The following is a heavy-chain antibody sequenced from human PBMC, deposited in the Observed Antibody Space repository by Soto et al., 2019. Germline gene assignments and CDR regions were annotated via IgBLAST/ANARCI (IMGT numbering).Heavy chain of an antibody. Sequence: QVQLVESGGGVVQPGRSLRLSCAVSGFTFSNYGMHWVRQAPGKGLEWVAVILNDGSNRYHADSVKDRFTISRDNSKNMLYLQMNSLRAEDTAVYYCARDDEYSGNGMDVWGQGTTVTVS. CDR2: ILNDGSNR. J-gene: IGHJ6*02. V-gene: IGHV3-33*01. CDR1: GFTFSNYG. CDR3: ARDDEYSGNGMDV. D-gene: IGHD3-10*01.